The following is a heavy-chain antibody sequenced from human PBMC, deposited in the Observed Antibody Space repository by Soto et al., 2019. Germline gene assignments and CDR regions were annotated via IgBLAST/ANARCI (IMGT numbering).Heavy chain of an antibody. J-gene: IGHJ6*02. Sequence: EVQLLESGGGLVQPGGSLRLSCAASGFTFNSYAMTWVRQAPGQGLEWVSSISSSGGTTYDADSVKGRFTISRDNSKNTLYLQMNSLRAEDTAVYYCAKNGFMVRGVTTFDYYYYGMDVWGQGTTVTVSS. CDR2: ISSSGGTT. CDR3: AKNGFMVRGVTTFDYYYYGMDV. V-gene: IGHV3-23*01. CDR1: GFTFNSYA. D-gene: IGHD3-10*01.